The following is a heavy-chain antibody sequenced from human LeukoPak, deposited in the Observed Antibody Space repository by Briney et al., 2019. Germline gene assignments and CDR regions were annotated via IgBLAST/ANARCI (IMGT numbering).Heavy chain of an antibody. J-gene: IGHJ4*02. CDR2: IRGKAYGGTT. CDR3: TRPKGINTKDQGLEAYYCDY. Sequence: GGSLRLSCTASGFTFGDYSMSWVRQAPGKGLEWGGIIRGKAYGGTTEYAASVKCRFTISRDDTKSIVYLDMNTLKTEDTAVYYCTRPKGINTKDQGLEAYYCDYWGQGTLVTVSS. V-gene: IGHV3-49*04. CDR1: GFTFGDYS.